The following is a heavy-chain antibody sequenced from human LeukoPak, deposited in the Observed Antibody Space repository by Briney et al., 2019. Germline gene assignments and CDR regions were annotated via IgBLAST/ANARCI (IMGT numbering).Heavy chain of an antibody. CDR3: TANDDIVVVPPCGGECHYYYCMDV. CDR1: GLTYPKAL. J-gene: IGHJ6*03. Sequence: GGSLRLSCGACGLTYPKALMICVRQAPGKGLEWVGRIKSNSAGGTTEYAAVVKGRFTISRDDSKNTLYLQMNSLKTEDTAVYYWTANDDIVVVPPCGGECHYYYCMDVWGKGTTVTVSS. V-gene: IGHV3-15*01. D-gene: IGHD2-2*01. CDR2: IKSNSAGGTT.